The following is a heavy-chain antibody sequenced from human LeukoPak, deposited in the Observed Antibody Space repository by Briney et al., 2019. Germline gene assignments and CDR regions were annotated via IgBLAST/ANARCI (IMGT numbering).Heavy chain of an antibody. V-gene: IGHV4-38-2*02. CDR2: IYYSGST. J-gene: IGHJ4*02. Sequence: PSETLSLTCTVSGYSISSGFYWGWIRQPPGKGLEWIGSIYYSGSTYYDPSLKSRVTISVDTSKNQFSLKLSSVTAEDTAVYYCATDLTMVRGVTCWGQGTLVTVSS. D-gene: IGHD3-10*01. CDR1: GYSISSGFY. CDR3: ATDLTMVRGVTC.